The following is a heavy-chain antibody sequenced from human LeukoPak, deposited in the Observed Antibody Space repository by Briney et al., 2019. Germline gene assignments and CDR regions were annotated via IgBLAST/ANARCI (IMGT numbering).Heavy chain of an antibody. J-gene: IGHJ5*02. CDR2: ISYDGSNK. V-gene: IGHV3-30-3*01. D-gene: IGHD1-1*01. Sequence: SGRSLRLSCAASGFTFSSYAMHWVRQAPGKGLEWVAVISYDGSNKYYADSVKGRFTISRDNSKNTLYLQMNSLRAEDTAVYYCARLGLEVGGPNWFDPWGQGTLVTVSS. CDR3: ARLGLEVGGPNWFDP. CDR1: GFTFSSYA.